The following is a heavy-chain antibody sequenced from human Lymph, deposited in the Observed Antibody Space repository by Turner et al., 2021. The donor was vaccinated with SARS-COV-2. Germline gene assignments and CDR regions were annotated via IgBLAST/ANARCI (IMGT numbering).Heavy chain of an antibody. CDR2: IITILGIA. D-gene: IGHD1-26*01. CDR3: ARRHSGNYDAFDI. V-gene: IGHV1-69*10. J-gene: IGHJ3*02. CDR1: GGTFSTYV. Sequence: QVQLVQSGAEVKKPGSSVKVSCKASGGTFSTYVISWVRQAPGQGLGWMGGIITILGIANYAQKFQGRVTITADKSTSTAYMELSSLRSEDTAVYHCARRHSGNYDAFDIWGQGTMVTVSS.